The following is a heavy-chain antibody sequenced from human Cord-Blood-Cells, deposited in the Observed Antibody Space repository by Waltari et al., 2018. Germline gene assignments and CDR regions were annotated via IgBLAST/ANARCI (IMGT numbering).Heavy chain of an antibody. V-gene: IGHV3-7*01. CDR2: IKQDGVET. J-gene: IGHJ3*02. Sequence: EVQLVESWGGLVQPGGTLRLSCAASGFNFSSYWMSWVRPVPGKGLEGVANIKQDGVETYYVDSVKGRFTIARDNAKNSPYLQMNSLRAEDTAVYYCARVLGYSGYDDAFDIWGQGTMVTVSS. D-gene: IGHD5-12*01. CDR1: GFNFSSYW. CDR3: ARVLGYSGYDDAFDI.